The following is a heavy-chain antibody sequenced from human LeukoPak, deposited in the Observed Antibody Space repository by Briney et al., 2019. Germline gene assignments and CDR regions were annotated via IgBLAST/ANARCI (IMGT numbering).Heavy chain of an antibody. J-gene: IGHJ5*02. CDR2: IYPGDSDT. CDR1: GYSFTSYW. CDR3: ARHSGTIFGVVPFDP. D-gene: IGHD3-3*01. V-gene: IGHV5-51*01. Sequence: GESLKTSCRGSGYSFTSYWIGWVRQMPGKSLEWMGIIYPGDSDTRYSPSFQGQVTISADKSISTAYLQWSSLNASDTAMYYCARHSGTIFGVVPFDPWGQGTLVTVSS.